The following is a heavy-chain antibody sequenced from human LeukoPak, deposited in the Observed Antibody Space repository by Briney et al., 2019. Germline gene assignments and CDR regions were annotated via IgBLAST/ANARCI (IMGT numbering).Heavy chain of an antibody. CDR1: GFTFSSYA. J-gene: IGHJ6*02. V-gene: IGHV3-21*01. Sequence: GGSLRLSCAASGFTFSSYAMNWVRQAPGKGLEWVSSISSSSSYIYYADSVKGRFTISRDNAKNSLYLQMNSLRAEDTAVYYCARDSSGWSPLYYYYGMDVWGQGTTVTVSS. D-gene: IGHD6-19*01. CDR2: ISSSSSYI. CDR3: ARDSSGWSPLYYYYGMDV.